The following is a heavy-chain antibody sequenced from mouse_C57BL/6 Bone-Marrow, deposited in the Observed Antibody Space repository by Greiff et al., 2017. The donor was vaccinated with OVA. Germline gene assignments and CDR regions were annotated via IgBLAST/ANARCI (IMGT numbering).Heavy chain of an antibody. CDR3: ALGFYWYFDV. CDR2: IDPSDSYT. Sequence: VQLQQSGAELVRPGTSVKLSCKASGYTFTSYWMHWVKQRPGQGLEWIGVIDPSDSYTNYNQKFKGKATLTVDTSSSTAYIQLSSLTSEDSAVYYCALGFYWYFDVWGTGTTVTVSS. CDR1: GYTFTSYW. J-gene: IGHJ1*03. V-gene: IGHV1-59*01. D-gene: IGHD4-1*01.